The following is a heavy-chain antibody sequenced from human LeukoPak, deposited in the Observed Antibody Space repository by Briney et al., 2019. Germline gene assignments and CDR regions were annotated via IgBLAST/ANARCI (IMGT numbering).Heavy chain of an antibody. J-gene: IGHJ5*02. D-gene: IGHD5-18*01. CDR3: AKDIEDTAMVTGYFDL. CDR2: ISSDGSII. V-gene: IGHV3-74*01. Sequence: GGSLRLSCAASGFSFSSYWMHWVRQAPGKGLVWVSRISSDGSIINYADSVKGRFTISRDNAKNSLYLQMNSLRAEDTALYYCAKDIEDTAMVTGYFDLWGQGTLVTVSS. CDR1: GFSFSSYW.